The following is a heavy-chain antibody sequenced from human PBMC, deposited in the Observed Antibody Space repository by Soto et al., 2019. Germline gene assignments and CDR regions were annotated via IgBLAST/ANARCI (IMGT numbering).Heavy chain of an antibody. J-gene: IGHJ4*02. D-gene: IGHD3-22*01. CDR2: IYSGGYT. V-gene: IGHV3-66*01. CDR1: GFTFSSYA. CDR3: AREAIIVIAAPEYYFDY. Sequence: GGSLRLSCAASGFTFSSYAMSWVRQAPGKGLERVSVIYSGGYTNYADSVKGRFIVSRDSPKNTLYLQMDSLRAEDTAVYYCAREAIIVIAAPEYYFDYWGQGTLVTVSS.